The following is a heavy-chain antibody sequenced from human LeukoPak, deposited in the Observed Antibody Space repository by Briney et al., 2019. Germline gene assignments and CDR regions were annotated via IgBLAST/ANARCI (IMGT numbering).Heavy chain of an antibody. J-gene: IGHJ4*02. CDR2: ITTSDGNT. Sequence: GWSLRLSCAASGFTFSSYTMSWVRQAPGKGLEWVSTITTSDGNTYYADSVKGRFTVSRDNSKNTLFLQMNSLRAEDTAVYYCAKDGGLWVSAHWGDSWGRGTLVTVSS. CDR1: GFTFSSYT. CDR3: AKDGGLWVSAHWGDS. D-gene: IGHD7-27*01. V-gene: IGHV3-23*01.